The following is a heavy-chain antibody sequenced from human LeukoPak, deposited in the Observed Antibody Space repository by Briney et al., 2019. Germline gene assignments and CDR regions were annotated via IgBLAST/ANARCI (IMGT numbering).Heavy chain of an antibody. CDR3: ARRWNYGRNYYIDV. D-gene: IGHD1-7*01. CDR1: GGSFSNYY. CDR2: INDSGRT. Sequence: SETLSLTGAVYGGSFSNYYRSWIRQPPGKGLEWIGEINDSGRTNYNPSLMSRVTVSVDTSKKQFSLRLTSVTATDTAVYYCARRWNYGRNYYIDVWGKGATVSVSS. J-gene: IGHJ6*03. V-gene: IGHV4-34*01.